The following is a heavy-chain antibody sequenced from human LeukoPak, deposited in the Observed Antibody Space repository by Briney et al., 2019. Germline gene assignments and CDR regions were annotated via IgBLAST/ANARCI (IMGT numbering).Heavy chain of an antibody. Sequence: GGSLRLSCAASGFTFSSYGMHWVRQAPGKGLEWVAVIWYDGSNKYYADSVKGRFTISRDNSKNTLYLQMNSLRAEDTAVYYCARDRRRSAYYYDSSGYFGSYDAFDIWGRGTMVTVSS. J-gene: IGHJ3*02. CDR1: GFTFSSYG. V-gene: IGHV3-33*01. D-gene: IGHD3-22*01. CDR3: ARDRRRSAYYYDSSGYFGSYDAFDI. CDR2: IWYDGSNK.